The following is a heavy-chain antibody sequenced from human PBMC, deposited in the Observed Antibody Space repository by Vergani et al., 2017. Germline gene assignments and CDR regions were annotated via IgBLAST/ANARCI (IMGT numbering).Heavy chain of an antibody. CDR2: IVVGSGNT. CDR1: GFTFTSSA. J-gene: IGHJ6*03. CDR3: EADIQRRYYYMDV. D-gene: IGHD2-2*03. V-gene: IGHV1-58*01. Sequence: QMQLVQSGPEVKKPGTSVKVSCTASGFTFTSSAVQWVRQARGQRLEWIGWIVVGSGNTNYAQKFQERVTITRDMSTSTAYMELSSLRSEDTAVYYCEADIQRRYYYMDVWGKGTTVTGSS.